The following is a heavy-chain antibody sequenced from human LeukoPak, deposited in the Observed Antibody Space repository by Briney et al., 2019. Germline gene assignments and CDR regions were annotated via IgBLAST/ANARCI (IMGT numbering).Heavy chain of an antibody. CDR2: ISPSSSTI. V-gene: IGHV3-48*01. D-gene: IGHD6-13*01. J-gene: IGHJ4*02. CDR1: GFTFSGYG. CDR3: TKDRRGPAAGTWYFDS. Sequence: PGGSLRLSCVASGFTFSGYGMNWVRQAPGKGLEWVSYISPSSSTIYYADSVRGRFTISRDNSKNTVYLQLNSLRAGDTAIYYCTKDRRGPAAGTWYFDSWGQGTLVTVSS.